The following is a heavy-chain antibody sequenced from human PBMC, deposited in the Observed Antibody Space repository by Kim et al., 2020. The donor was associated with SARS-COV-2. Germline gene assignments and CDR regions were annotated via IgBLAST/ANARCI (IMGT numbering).Heavy chain of an antibody. CDR1: GFTFSSYA. V-gene: IGHV3-30*04. D-gene: IGHD5-12*01. J-gene: IGHJ4*02. CDR3: AREGWLRNSFDY. CDR2: ISYDGSNK. Sequence: GGSLRLSCAASGFTFSSYAMHWVRQAPGKGLEWVAVISYDGSNKYYADSVKGRFTISRDNSKNTLYLQMNSLRAEDTAVYYCAREGWLRNSFDYWGQGTLVTVSS.